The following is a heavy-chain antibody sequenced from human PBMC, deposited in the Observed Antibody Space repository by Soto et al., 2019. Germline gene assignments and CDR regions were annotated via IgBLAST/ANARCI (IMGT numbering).Heavy chain of an antibody. V-gene: IGHV1-69*01. CDR2: IVPMFGTT. CDR3: ARDLADVHLWDAFDV. D-gene: IGHD6-13*01. CDR1: GDTFNSYG. J-gene: IGHJ3*01. Sequence: QVQLVQSGPELKKPGSSVKVSCKAPGDTFNSYGISWVRQAPGQGLEWMGGIVPMFGTTNLALKFEDRVTITADELTTTVYMEIRRLTSEDTAVYYCARDLADVHLWDAFDVWGHGTRVTVSS.